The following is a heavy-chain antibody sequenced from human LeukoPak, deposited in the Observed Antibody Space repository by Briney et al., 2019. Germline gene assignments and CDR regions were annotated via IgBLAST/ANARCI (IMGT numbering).Heavy chain of an antibody. V-gene: IGHV3-23*01. CDR2: ISGSGGST. CDR3: AKSLGYGLFDAFDI. J-gene: IGHJ3*02. CDR1: GFTFSSYA. Sequence: GGSLSLSRAASGFTFSSYAMSWVRQAPGKGLEWVSAISGSGGSTYYADSVKGRFTISRDNSKNTLYLQMNSLRAEDTAVYYRAKSLGYGLFDAFDIWGQGTMVTVSS. D-gene: IGHD3-16*01.